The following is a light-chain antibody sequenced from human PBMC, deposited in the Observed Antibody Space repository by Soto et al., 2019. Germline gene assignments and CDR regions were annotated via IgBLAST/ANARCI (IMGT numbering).Light chain of an antibody. V-gene: IGLV1-44*01. CDR1: NSNIGGNT. CDR2: TDH. Sequence: QPVLTQPPSASGTPGQRVTISCSGSNSNIGGNTVNWYQQVPGTAPKLLIHTDHQRPSGVPDRFSGSKSGTSASLAISGLQSEDEADYFCAAWDDRLNGWVFGGGTKLTVL. CDR3: AAWDDRLNGWV. J-gene: IGLJ3*02.